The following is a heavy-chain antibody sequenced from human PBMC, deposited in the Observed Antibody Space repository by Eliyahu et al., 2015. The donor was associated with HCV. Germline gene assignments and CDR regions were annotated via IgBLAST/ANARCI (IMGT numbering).Heavy chain of an antibody. Sequence: QVQLVQSGAEVKKPGASVKVSCKASGYTFTSYAMHWVRQAPGQRLEWMGWINAGNGNTKYSQKFQGRVTITRDTSASTAYMELSSLRSEDTAVYYCARGSELLLEYFQHWGQGTLVTVSS. CDR2: INAGNGNT. D-gene: IGHD2-15*01. J-gene: IGHJ1*01. V-gene: IGHV1-3*01. CDR1: GYTFTSYA. CDR3: ARGSELLLEYFQH.